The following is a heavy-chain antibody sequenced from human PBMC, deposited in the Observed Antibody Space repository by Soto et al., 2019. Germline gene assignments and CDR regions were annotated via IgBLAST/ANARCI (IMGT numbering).Heavy chain of an antibody. Sequence: EVQLVESGGGLVKPGGSLRLSCAASGFTFSNAWMSWVRQAPGKGLEWVGRIKSKTDGGTTDYAAPVKGRFTISRDDLKHTLYLQMNSLKTEDTAVYYCTTERTLSMVLGVITYFDCLGQGTLGTVSS. J-gene: IGHJ4*02. CDR1: GFTFSNAW. CDR2: IKSKTDGGTT. CDR3: TTERTLSMVLGVITYFDC. V-gene: IGHV3-15*01. D-gene: IGHD3-10*01.